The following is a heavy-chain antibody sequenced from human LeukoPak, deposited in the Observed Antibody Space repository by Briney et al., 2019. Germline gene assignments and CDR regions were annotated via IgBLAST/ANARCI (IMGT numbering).Heavy chain of an antibody. Sequence: GSLRLSCAASGFTFSSYDMHWVRQATGKGLEWVSAIGTAGDTYYPGSVKGRFTISRENAKNSLYLQMNSLRAGDTAVYYCARGPGVLEWLYRGGNYYYGMDVWGQGTTVTVSS. CDR1: GFTFSSYD. D-gene: IGHD3-3*01. CDR2: IGTAGDT. V-gene: IGHV3-13*01. J-gene: IGHJ6*02. CDR3: ARGPGVLEWLYRGGNYYYGMDV.